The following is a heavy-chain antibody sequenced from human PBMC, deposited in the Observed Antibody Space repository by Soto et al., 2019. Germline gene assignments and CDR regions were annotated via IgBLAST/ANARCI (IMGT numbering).Heavy chain of an antibody. CDR3: ARDSRHHSSGLYFDY. Sequence: GGSLRLSCAASGFTFSSYSMNWVRQAPGKGLEWVSYISSSSSTIYYADSVKGRFTISRDNAKNSLYLQMNSLRDEDTAVYYCARDSRHHSSGLYFDYWGQGTLVTVSS. D-gene: IGHD6-19*01. V-gene: IGHV3-48*02. J-gene: IGHJ4*02. CDR1: GFTFSSYS. CDR2: ISSSSSTI.